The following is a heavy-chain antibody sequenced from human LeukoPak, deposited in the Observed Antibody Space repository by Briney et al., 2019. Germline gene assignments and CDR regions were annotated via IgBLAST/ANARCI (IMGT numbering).Heavy chain of an antibody. CDR2: FDPADGAP. J-gene: IGHJ4*02. Sequence: ASVKVSCKISGYTLTEVSMHWVRQAPGKGLEWMGGFDPADGAPIYAQKFQGRVTMSEDTSTDTAYMDLSSLRSEDTAVYYCATGSLRLGEFSLGYWGQGTLVTVSS. CDR1: GYTLTEVS. V-gene: IGHV1-24*01. CDR3: ATGSLRLGEFSLGY. D-gene: IGHD3-16*02.